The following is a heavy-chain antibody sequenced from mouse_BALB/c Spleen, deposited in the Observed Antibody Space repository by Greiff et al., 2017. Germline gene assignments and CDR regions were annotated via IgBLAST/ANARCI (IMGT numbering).Heavy chain of an antibody. J-gene: IGHJ2*01. V-gene: IGHV5-6-5*01. CDR1: GFTFSSYA. CDR3: ARGGILLFDY. Sequence: DVQLVESGGGLVKPGGSLKLSCAASGFTFSSYAMSWVRQTPEKRLEWVASISSGGSTYYPDSVKGRFTISRDNARNILYLQMSSLRSEDTAMYYCARGGILLFDYWGQGTTLTVSS. CDR2: ISSGGST.